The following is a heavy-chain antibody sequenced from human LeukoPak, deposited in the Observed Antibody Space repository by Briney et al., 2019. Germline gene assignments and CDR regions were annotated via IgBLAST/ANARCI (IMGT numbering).Heavy chain of an antibody. Sequence: PGGSLRLSCAASGFTFSSYAMHWVRQAPGKGLEWVAVISYDGSNKYYADSVKGRFTISRDTSKNTLYLQMNSLRVEDTAVYFCAKSLNFDNWGQGTLVTVSS. D-gene: IGHD2-8*01. CDR2: ISYDGSNK. CDR3: AKSLNFDN. J-gene: IGHJ5*02. CDR1: GFTFSSYA. V-gene: IGHV3-30*04.